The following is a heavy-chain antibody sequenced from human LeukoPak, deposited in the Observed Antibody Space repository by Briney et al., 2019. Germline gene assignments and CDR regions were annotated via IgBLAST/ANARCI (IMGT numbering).Heavy chain of an antibody. Sequence: GASVKVSCKVSGYTLTELSMHWVRQAPGKGLEWMGGFDPEDGETIYAQKFQGRVTMTEDTATDTAYMELSSLRSEDTAVYYCATLPPPTTVTTPFLFDYWGQGTLVTVSS. CDR3: ATLPPPTTVTTPFLFDY. CDR2: FDPEDGET. CDR1: GYTLTELS. V-gene: IGHV1-24*01. D-gene: IGHD4-17*01. J-gene: IGHJ4*02.